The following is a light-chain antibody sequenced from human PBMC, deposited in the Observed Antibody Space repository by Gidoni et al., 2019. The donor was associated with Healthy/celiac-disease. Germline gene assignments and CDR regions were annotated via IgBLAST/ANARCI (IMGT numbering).Light chain of an antibody. CDR3: QQYDSFPIT. J-gene: IGKJ4*01. CDR2: AAS. Sequence: VIWMPQSPSLLSASTGDRVTISCRVSQGISSYLAWYQQKPGKAPELLIYAASTLQRGVPSRFSGSGSGTDFTLTISSLQSEDFATYYCQQYDSFPITFGGGTKLEIK. CDR1: QGISSY. V-gene: IGKV1D-8*01.